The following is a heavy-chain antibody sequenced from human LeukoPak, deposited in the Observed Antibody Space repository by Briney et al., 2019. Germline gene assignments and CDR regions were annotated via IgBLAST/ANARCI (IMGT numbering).Heavy chain of an antibody. CDR1: GFTFSSYS. D-gene: IGHD3-16*02. J-gene: IGHJ4*02. CDR2: ISSSSSYI. CDR3: ARDLRRLSRSYYFDY. V-gene: IGHV3-21*01. Sequence: GGSLRLSCAASGFTFSSYSMNWVRQAPGKGLEWVSSISSSSSYIYYADSVKGRFTISRDNAKNSLYLQMNSLRAEDTAVYYCARDLRRLSRSYYFDYWGQGTLVTVSS.